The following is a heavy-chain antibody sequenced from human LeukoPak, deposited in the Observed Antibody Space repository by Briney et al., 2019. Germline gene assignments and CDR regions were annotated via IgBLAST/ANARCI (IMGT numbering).Heavy chain of an antibody. CDR1: GFTVSSNY. V-gene: IGHV3-66*02. CDR2: IYSGGST. Sequence: GGSLRLSCAASGFTVSSNYMSWVRQAPGKGLEWVSVIYSGGSTYYEDSVKGRFTISRDNSKNTLYLQMNSLRAEDTAVYYCARVYYYDSSGYLRYFDYWGQGTLVTVSS. J-gene: IGHJ4*02. CDR3: ARVYYYDSSGYLRYFDY. D-gene: IGHD3-22*01.